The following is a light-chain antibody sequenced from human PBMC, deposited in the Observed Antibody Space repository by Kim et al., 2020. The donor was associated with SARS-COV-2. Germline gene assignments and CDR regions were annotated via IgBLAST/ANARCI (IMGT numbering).Light chain of an antibody. CDR3: QYYSSSSYT. V-gene: IGKV3-20*01. CDR2: DSS. J-gene: IGKJ2*01. CDR1: QSIDSSF. Sequence: VLTQSPDTLSLSPGDRATLSCRASQSIDSSFLAWYQQKPGQAPTLLIFDSSTTATGIPDRFTGSGSETDFTLTISGLEPEDFALYFCQYYSSSSYTFGQGTKLEI.